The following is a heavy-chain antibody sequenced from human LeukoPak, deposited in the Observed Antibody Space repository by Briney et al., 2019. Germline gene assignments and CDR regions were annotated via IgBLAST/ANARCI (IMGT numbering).Heavy chain of an antibody. CDR1: GFTFSSYS. J-gene: IGHJ4*02. Sequence: PGGSLRLSCAASGFTFSSYSMNWVRQAPGKGLEWVSSISSSSSYIYYADSVKGRFTISRDNAKNSLYLQMNSLRAEDTAAYYCARLQPGYYYDSSGYYPIDYWGQGTLVTVSS. CDR2: ISSSSSYI. V-gene: IGHV3-21*01. CDR3: ARLQPGYYYDSSGYYPIDY. D-gene: IGHD3-22*01.